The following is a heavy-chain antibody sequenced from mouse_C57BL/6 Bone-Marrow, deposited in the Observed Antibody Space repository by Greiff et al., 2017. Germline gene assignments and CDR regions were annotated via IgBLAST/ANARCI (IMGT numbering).Heavy chain of an antibody. CDR3: ARHDYGLYYAMDY. J-gene: IGHJ4*01. Sequence: QVQLQQTGAELARPGASVKMSCKASGYTFTSYTMHWVKQRPGQGLEWIGYINPSSGYTKYNQKFKDKATLTADKSSSTAYMQLSSLTSEDSAVYYCARHDYGLYYAMDYWGQGTSVTVSS. V-gene: IGHV1-4*01. CDR2: INPSSGYT. D-gene: IGHD2-4*01. CDR1: GYTFTSYT.